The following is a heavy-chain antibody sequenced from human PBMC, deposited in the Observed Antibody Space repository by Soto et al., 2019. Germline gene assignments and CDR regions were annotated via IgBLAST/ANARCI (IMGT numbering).Heavy chain of an antibody. Sequence: QVQLQESGPGLVKPSGTLSLTCAVSGGSISSSNWWSWVRQPPGKGLEWIGEIYHSGSTNYNPSLKSRVTISVDKPKNQFSLKLSSVTAADTPVYYCARVIGPLFAVGYYGMDVWGQGTTVTVSS. V-gene: IGHV4-4*02. D-gene: IGHD3-10*01. CDR3: ARVIGPLFAVGYYGMDV. CDR1: GGSISSSNW. J-gene: IGHJ6*02. CDR2: IYHSGST.